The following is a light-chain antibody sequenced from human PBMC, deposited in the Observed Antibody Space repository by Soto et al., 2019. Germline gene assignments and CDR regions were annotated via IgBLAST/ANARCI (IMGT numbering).Light chain of an antibody. CDR1: SSDVGGYNY. Sequence: QSALTQPASVSGSPGQSITISCTGTSSDVGGYNYVSWYQQHPGKAPKLMIYDVSNRPSGVSNRFSGSKSGNTASLTIPGLQAEDEADYYCSSYTSSSTPEVFGGGTKLTVL. J-gene: IGLJ2*01. CDR3: SSYTSSSTPEV. CDR2: DVS. V-gene: IGLV2-14*01.